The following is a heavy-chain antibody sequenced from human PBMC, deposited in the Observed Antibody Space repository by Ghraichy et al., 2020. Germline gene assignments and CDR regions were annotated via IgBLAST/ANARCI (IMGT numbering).Heavy chain of an antibody. CDR1: GGSFRGYY. J-gene: IGHJ5*02. CDR3: ARGGGSYYRKFDP. D-gene: IGHD1-26*01. V-gene: IGHV4-34*01. CDR2: INHSGST. Sequence: SQTLSLTCAVYGGSFRGYYWSWIRQPPGKGLEWIGEINHSGSTNYNPSLKSRVTISVDTSKNQFSLKLSSVTAADTAVYYCARGGGSYYRKFDPWGQGTLVTVSS.